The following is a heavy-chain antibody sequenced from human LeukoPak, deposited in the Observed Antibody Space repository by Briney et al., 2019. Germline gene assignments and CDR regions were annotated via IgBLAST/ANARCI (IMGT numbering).Heavy chain of an antibody. CDR1: GGSISNGSYY. CDR2: IYSSGST. J-gene: IGHJ5*02. D-gene: IGHD5-18*01. V-gene: IGHV4-61*02. CDR3: ARQARYNYGDVMCWFDP. Sequence: SQTLSLTCTVSGGSISNGSYYWSWIRQPAGKGLEWIGRIYSSGSTNYNPSLKSRVTVSIDTSKNQFSLKVTSVTAADTAVYYCARQARYNYGDVMCWFDPWGQGTLVTVSS.